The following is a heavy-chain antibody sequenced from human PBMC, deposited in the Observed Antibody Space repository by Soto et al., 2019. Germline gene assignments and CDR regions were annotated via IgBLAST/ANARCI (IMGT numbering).Heavy chain of an antibody. V-gene: IGHV3-15*01. CDR2: IRSKTDGGTT. J-gene: IGHJ4*02. Sequence: WGSLRRSWAASGFTFTNAWVNWVRQAPGKGLEWVGRIRSKTDGGTTDYAAPVKGRFTISRDDSKNTLYLQMNSLRTEDTAVYYCNPWRAQVVVRQFDFWGQRTLVTVSS. CDR3: NPWRAQVVVRQFDF. CDR1: GFTFTNAW. D-gene: IGHD2-15*01.